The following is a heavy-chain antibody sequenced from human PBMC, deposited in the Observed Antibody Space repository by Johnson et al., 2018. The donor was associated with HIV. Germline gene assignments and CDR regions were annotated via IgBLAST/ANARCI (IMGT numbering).Heavy chain of an antibody. Sequence: EKLVESGGGLVQPGGSLRLSCAASGFTFSSYAMSWVRQAPGKGLEWVSAISGSGGSTYYADSVKGRFTISRDNSKNTLYLQMNSLRAEDTAVHYYDSSGYRGAFDIWGQGTMVTVSS. J-gene: IGHJ3*02. V-gene: IGHV3-23*04. D-gene: IGHD3-22*01. CDR2: ISGSGGST. CDR3: DSSGYRGAFDI. CDR1: GFTFSSYA.